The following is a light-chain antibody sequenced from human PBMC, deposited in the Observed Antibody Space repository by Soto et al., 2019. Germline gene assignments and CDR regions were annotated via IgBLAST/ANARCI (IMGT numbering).Light chain of an antibody. V-gene: IGKV2-30*01. Sequence: DVVMTQSPLSLPVTLGQPASISCRSTQSLVYSDGNTYLSWFQQRPGQSPRPLIYKVSNRDSGVPDRFSGSGSGTDFTLKISRVEAEDVGVYYCMQGTHWPWTFGQGTKVEIK. CDR1: QSLVYSDGNTY. CDR2: KVS. CDR3: MQGTHWPWT. J-gene: IGKJ1*01.